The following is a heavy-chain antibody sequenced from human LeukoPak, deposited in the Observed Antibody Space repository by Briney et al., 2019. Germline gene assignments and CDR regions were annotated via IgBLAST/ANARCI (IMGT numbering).Heavy chain of an antibody. V-gene: IGHV3-21*01. D-gene: IGHD6-6*01. CDR3: ARDKRIAARPNTWYYYMDV. J-gene: IGHJ6*03. CDR2: ISSSSSYI. CDR1: GFTFSSYE. Sequence: PGGSLRLSCAASGFTFSSYEMNWVRQAPGKGLEWVSSISSSSSYIYYADSVKGRFTISRDNAKNSLYLQMNSLRAEDTAVYYCARDKRIAARPNTWYYYMDVWGKGTTVTVSS.